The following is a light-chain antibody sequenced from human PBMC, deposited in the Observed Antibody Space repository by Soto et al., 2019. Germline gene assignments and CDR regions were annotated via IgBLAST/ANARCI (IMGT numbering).Light chain of an antibody. CDR3: CSYAGTYPFVV. Sequence: QSALTQPRSVSGSAGQSVTISCTGTSSDVSAYDYVSWYQHRPGKPPKLMIYDLNKRPSGVPDRFSGSKSGNTASLTISGLQAEDEAAYYCCSYAGTYPFVVFGGGTKVTVL. V-gene: IGLV2-11*01. J-gene: IGLJ2*01. CDR2: DLN. CDR1: SSDVSAYDY.